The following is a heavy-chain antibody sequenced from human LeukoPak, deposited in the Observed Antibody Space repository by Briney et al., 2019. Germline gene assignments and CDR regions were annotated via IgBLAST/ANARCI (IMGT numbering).Heavy chain of an antibody. CDR3: ARDTRIAAAGNDY. CDR2: ISGSGGST. D-gene: IGHD6-13*01. J-gene: IGHJ4*02. V-gene: IGHV3-23*01. Sequence: PGGSLRLSCAASGFTFSSYAMSWVRQAPGKGLEWVSVISGSGGSTYYADSVKGRFTISRDNAKNSLYLQMNSLRAEDTAVYYCARDTRIAAAGNDYWGQGTLVTVSS. CDR1: GFTFSSYA.